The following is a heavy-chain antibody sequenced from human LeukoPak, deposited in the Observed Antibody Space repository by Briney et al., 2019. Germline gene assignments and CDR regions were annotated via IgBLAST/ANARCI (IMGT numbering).Heavy chain of an antibody. V-gene: IGHV4-59*01. CDR3: ARGLDYYYYMDV. CDR2: IYYSGST. Sequence: SETLSLTCTVSGGSISSYYWSWIRQPPGKGLEWIGYIYYSGSTNYNPSLKSRVTISVDTSKNQFSLKLSSVNAADTAVYYCARGLDYYYYMDVWGKGTTVSVSS. CDR1: GGSISSYY. J-gene: IGHJ6*03.